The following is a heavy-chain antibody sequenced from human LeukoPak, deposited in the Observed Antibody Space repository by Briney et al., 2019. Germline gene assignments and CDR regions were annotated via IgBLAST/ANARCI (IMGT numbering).Heavy chain of an antibody. CDR1: GDSVSSNSAA. D-gene: IGHD6-13*01. V-gene: IGHV6-1*01. Sequence: SQTLSLTCAISGDSVSSNSAAWNWISQSPSRGLEWLGRTYYRSKWYNDYAVSVKSRITINPDTSKNQFSLQLNSVTPEDTAVYYCAREARITGIAAAGTGFDPWGQGTLVTVSS. J-gene: IGHJ5*02. CDR2: TYYRSKWYN. CDR3: AREARITGIAAAGTGFDP.